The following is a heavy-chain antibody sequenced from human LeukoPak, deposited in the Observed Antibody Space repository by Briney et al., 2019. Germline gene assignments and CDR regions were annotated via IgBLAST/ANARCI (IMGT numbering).Heavy chain of an antibody. V-gene: IGHV3-30*03. J-gene: IGHJ5*02. CDR1: GFTFSSYG. D-gene: IGHD2-15*01. CDR3: TTTYCSGGSCYSTAFDP. Sequence: GGSLRLSCAASGFTFSSYGMHWVRQAPGKGLEWVAVISYDGSNKYYADSVKGRFTISRDDSKNTLYLQMNSLKTEDTAVYYCTTTYCSGGSCYSTAFDPWGQGTLVTVSS. CDR2: ISYDGSNK.